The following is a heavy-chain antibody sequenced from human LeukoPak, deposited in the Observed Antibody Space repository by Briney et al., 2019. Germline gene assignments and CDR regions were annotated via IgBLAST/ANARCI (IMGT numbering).Heavy chain of an antibody. CDR3: ATDAGIFGVVRGFDP. CDR1: GYTLTELS. CDR2: FDPEDGET. Sequence: ASVKVSCTVSGYTLTELSMHWVRQAPGKGLEWMGGFDPEDGETIYAQKFQGRVTMTEDTSTDTAYMELSSLRSEDTAVYYCATDAGIFGVVRGFDPWGQGTLVTVSS. J-gene: IGHJ5*02. D-gene: IGHD3-3*01. V-gene: IGHV1-24*01.